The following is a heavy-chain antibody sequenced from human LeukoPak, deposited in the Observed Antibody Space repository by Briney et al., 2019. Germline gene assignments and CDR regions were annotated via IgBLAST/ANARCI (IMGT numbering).Heavy chain of an antibody. J-gene: IGHJ4*02. D-gene: IGHD6-19*01. CDR3: AILAVAGRTFDY. Sequence: GGSLRLSCAASGFTFSSYAMHWVRQAPGKGLEWVAVISYDGSNKYYADSVKGRFTISRDNSKNTLYLQMNSPRAEDTAVYYCAILAVAGRTFDYWGQGTLVTVSS. V-gene: IGHV3-30-3*01. CDR1: GFTFSSYA. CDR2: ISYDGSNK.